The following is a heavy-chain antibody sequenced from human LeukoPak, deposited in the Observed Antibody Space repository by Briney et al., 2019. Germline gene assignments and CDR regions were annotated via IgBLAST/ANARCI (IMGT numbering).Heavy chain of an antibody. CDR1: GFTFSSYW. V-gene: IGHV3-7*01. Sequence: GGSLRLSYAASGFTFSSYWMSWVRQAPGKGLEWVANIKQDGSEKYYVDSVKGRFTISRDNAKNSLYLQMNSLRAEDTAVYYCARRYYYDSSGYSFDYWGQGTLVTVSS. D-gene: IGHD3-22*01. CDR3: ARRYYYDSSGYSFDY. CDR2: IKQDGSEK. J-gene: IGHJ4*02.